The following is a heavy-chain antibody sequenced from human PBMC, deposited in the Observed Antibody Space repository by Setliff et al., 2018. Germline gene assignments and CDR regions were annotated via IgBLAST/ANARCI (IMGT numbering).Heavy chain of an antibody. CDR1: GYRFTTYW. V-gene: IGHV5-51*01. J-gene: IGHJ4*02. CDR3: ARALASAGTVYFDY. CDR2: VYPGDSDT. Sequence: PGESLKISCKGSGYRFTTYWIAWVRQKPGKGLEWMGIVYPGDSDTQYSPSFQGQVTFSSDKSINTAYLQWSSLKASDTAMYYCARALASAGTVYFDYWGQGTLVTVSS. D-gene: IGHD6-13*01.